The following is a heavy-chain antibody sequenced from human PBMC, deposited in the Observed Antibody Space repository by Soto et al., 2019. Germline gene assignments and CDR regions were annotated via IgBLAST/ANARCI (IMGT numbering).Heavy chain of an antibody. J-gene: IGHJ4*02. CDR3: ARVNYSGSGGYSTWFDY. D-gene: IGHD3-10*01. CDR1: GGSISSGGYY. CDR2: IYYSGST. V-gene: IGHV4-31*03. Sequence: QVQLQESGPGLVKPSQTLSLTCTVSGGSISSGGYYWSWIRQHPGKGLEWIGNIYYSGSTYSNPSLKSRVSVSVDTSKIQYSLKLSSVTAADTAVYYCARVNYSGSGGYSTWFDYWGQGTLVNVSS.